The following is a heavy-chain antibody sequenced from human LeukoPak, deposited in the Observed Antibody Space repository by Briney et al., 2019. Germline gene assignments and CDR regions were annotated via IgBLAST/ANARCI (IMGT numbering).Heavy chain of an antibody. CDR3: ARGLYDSSGYMYYFDY. Sequence: PGGSLRLSCAASGFTFSSYAMSWVRQAPGKGLEWVSAISGSGGSTYYADSVKGRFTISRDNSKNTLYLQMNSLRAEDTAVYYCARGLYDSSGYMYYFDYWGQGTLVTVSS. V-gene: IGHV3-23*01. D-gene: IGHD3-22*01. CDR2: ISGSGGST. J-gene: IGHJ4*02. CDR1: GFTFSSYA.